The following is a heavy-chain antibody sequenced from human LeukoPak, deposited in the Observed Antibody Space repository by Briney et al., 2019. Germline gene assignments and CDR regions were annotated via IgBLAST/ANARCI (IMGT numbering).Heavy chain of an antibody. D-gene: IGHD6-19*01. CDR2: IYYSGST. CDR1: VGSISSSIYY. CDR3: ARRRLGWDSVDY. V-gene: IGHV4-39*01. Sequence: SETLSLTCTVSVGSISSSIYYWGWIRQPPGKGLEWIGSIYYSGSTYYNPSLKSRVTVSVDTSKNQFSLNLNSVTAADTAVYYCARRRLGWDSVDYWGQGTLVTVSS. J-gene: IGHJ4*02.